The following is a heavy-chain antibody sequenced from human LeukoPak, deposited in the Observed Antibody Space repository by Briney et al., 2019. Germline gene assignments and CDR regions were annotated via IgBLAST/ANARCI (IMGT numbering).Heavy chain of an antibody. Sequence: GGSLRHSCAASGFTFSNAWMSWVRQAPGKGLEWVGRIKSKTDGGTIDYAAPVKGRFTISRDDSKNTLNLQMNSLKTEDTAVYYCVAGTGYSDFDYWGQGTLVTVSS. CDR3: VAGTGYSDFDY. J-gene: IGHJ4*02. CDR2: IKSKTDGGTI. D-gene: IGHD3-9*01. V-gene: IGHV3-15*01. CDR1: GFTFSNAW.